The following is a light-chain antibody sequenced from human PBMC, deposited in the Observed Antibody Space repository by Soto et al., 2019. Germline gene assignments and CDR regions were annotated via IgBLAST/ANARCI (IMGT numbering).Light chain of an antibody. CDR3: CSYAGRDTIYV. V-gene: IGLV2-11*01. CDR2: DVS. CDR1: STDVGGYNY. Sequence: QSVVTQPRPVSGAPGQAVTISCTGTSTDVGGYNYVSWYQQHPGKVPKLMLYDVSKRPSGVPDRFSGSKSGNTASLTISGLQAEDEADYYCCSYAGRDTIYVFGSGTKVTVL. J-gene: IGLJ1*01.